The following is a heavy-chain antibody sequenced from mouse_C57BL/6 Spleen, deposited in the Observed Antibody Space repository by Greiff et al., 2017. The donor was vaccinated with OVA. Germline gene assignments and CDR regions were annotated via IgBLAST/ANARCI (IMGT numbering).Heavy chain of an antibody. CDR3: AIYGNYDVGY. V-gene: IGHV1-69*01. D-gene: IGHD2-1*01. Sequence: QVQLQQPGAELVMPGASVKLSCKASGYTFTSYWMHWVKQRPGQGLEWIGEIDPSDSYTNYNQKFKGKSTLTVEKSSSPAYMQLSSLTSEDSAVYYCAIYGNYDVGYWGQGTTLTVSS. CDR2: IDPSDSYT. J-gene: IGHJ2*01. CDR1: GYTFTSYW.